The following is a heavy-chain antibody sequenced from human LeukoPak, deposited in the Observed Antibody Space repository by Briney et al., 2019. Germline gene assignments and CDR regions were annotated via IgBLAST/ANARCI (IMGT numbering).Heavy chain of an antibody. CDR2: ISWNSGSI. Sequence: GGSLRLSCAASGFTFDDYAMHWVRQAPGKGLEWVSGISWNSGSIGYADSVKGRFTISRDNAKNSLYLQMNSLRAEDTAVYYCARDVPSRFGGDYAKPFDYWGQGTLVTVSS. V-gene: IGHV3-9*01. CDR3: ARDVPSRFGGDYAKPFDY. D-gene: IGHD4-17*01. CDR1: GFTFDDYA. J-gene: IGHJ4*02.